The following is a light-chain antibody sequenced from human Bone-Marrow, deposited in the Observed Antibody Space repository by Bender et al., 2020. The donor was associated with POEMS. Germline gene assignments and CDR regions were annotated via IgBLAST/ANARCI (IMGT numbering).Light chain of an antibody. CDR2: ENN. CDR1: SSTIGSIV. Sequence: QSVLTPPPSASGTPGQRVTISCSGSSSTIGSIVVNWYQQLPGTAPKLLIYENNQRPSGVPDRFSASKSGTSASLAINGLQSEDEAVYYCAAWDDSLNVVVFGGGTNLTVL. J-gene: IGLJ2*01. CDR3: AAWDDSLNVVV. V-gene: IGLV1-44*01.